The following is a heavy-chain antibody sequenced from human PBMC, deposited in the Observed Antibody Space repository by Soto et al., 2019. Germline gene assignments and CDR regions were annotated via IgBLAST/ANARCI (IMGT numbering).Heavy chain of an antibody. CDR3: AREGGDANFDY. J-gene: IGHJ4*02. V-gene: IGHV4-30-2*01. CDR1: GGSISSGGYS. CDR2: IYHSGST. D-gene: IGHD2-21*02. Sequence: PSETLSLTCAVSGGSISSGGYSWSWVRQPPGKGLEWIGYIYHSGSTYYNPSLKSRVTISVDRSKNQFPLKLSSVTAADTAVYYCAREGGDANFDYWGQGTLVTVSS.